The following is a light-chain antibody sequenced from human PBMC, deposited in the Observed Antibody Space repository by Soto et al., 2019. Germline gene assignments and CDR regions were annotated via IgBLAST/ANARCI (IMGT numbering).Light chain of an antibody. CDR3: QSYDASLSGPV. CDR2: VNN. CDR1: SSNIGAGYD. J-gene: IGLJ2*01. V-gene: IGLV1-40*01. Sequence: QSVLTQPPSVSGAPGQRVTMSCTGSSSNIGAGYDVHWYQQLPGTAPKLLIYVNNNRPSGVPDRFSGSKSGTSASLAITGLQAEDEADYYCQSYDASLSGPVFGGGTKVTVL.